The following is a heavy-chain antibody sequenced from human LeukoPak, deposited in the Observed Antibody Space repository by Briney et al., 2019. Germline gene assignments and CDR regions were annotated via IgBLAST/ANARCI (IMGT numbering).Heavy chain of an antibody. J-gene: IGHJ6*03. CDR3: ARGRDSSGYYSQAYYYYYMDV. V-gene: IGHV3-21*01. D-gene: IGHD3-22*01. CDR1: GFTFSSYS. Sequence: PGGSLRLSCAASGFTFSSYSMNWVRQAPGKGLEWVSSISSSSSYIYYADSVKGRFTISRDNAKNSLYLQMNSLRAEDTAVYYCARGRDSSGYYSQAYYYYYMDVWGKGTTVTVSS. CDR2: ISSSSSYI.